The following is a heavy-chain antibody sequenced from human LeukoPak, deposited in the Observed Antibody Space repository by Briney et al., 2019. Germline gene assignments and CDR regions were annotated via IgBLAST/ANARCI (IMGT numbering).Heavy chain of an antibody. Sequence: SETLSLTCTVSGGSISSYYWSWIRQPPGKGLEWIGSIYYRGSTYYNPSLKSRVTISVDTSKNQFSLKLGSVTAADTAVYYCARGDGYKFDYWGQGTLVTVSS. CDR1: GGSISSYY. V-gene: IGHV4-59*05. CDR3: ARGDGYKFDY. J-gene: IGHJ4*02. CDR2: IYYRGST. D-gene: IGHD5-24*01.